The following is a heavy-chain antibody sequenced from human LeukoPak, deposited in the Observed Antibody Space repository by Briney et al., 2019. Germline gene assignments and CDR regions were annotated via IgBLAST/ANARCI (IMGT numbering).Heavy chain of an antibody. CDR2: ISTSSRSI. CDR3: AKGVIAPARSRRVFDSPNFDY. V-gene: IGHV3-48*01. Sequence: PGGSLRLSCAASGFTFSNYSMNWVRQAPGKGLEWVSYISTSSRSIYYADSVKGRFTISRDNSKNTLYLQMNSLRGEDTAVYYCAKGVIAPARSRRVFDSPNFDYWGQGTLVTVSS. D-gene: IGHD2-2*01. CDR1: GFTFSNYS. J-gene: IGHJ4*02.